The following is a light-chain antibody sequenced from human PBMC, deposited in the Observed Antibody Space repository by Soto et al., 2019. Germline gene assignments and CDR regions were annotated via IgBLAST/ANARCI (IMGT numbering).Light chain of an antibody. CDR3: QQYGSSPT. CDR2: DVS. CDR1: QSVSSSY. J-gene: IGKJ1*01. Sequence: EIVLTQSPGTLSLSPGERATLSCRASQSVSSSYLAWYQQKPGQAPRLLIYDVSSRATGIPDRFSVSGSGTDFTLTINRLEPEDFAVYYCQQYGSSPTFGQGTKVEIK. V-gene: IGKV3-20*01.